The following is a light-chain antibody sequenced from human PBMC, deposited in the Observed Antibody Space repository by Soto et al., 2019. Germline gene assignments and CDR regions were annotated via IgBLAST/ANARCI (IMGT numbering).Light chain of an antibody. Sequence: QSVLTQPPSVSGAPGQRVTISCTGSSSNIGAGHDVHWYQQLPGTAPKLLIYGNGNRPSGVPDRFSGSKSGTSASLAITGLQAEDEADYYCQSYDSGLSGSEVFGTGTKVTVL. V-gene: IGLV1-40*01. CDR2: GNG. CDR3: QSYDSGLSGSEV. CDR1: SSNIGAGHD. J-gene: IGLJ1*01.